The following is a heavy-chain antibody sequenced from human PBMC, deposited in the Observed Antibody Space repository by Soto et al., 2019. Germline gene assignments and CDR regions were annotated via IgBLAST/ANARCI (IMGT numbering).Heavy chain of an antibody. D-gene: IGHD4-4*01. CDR2: IRSKAYGGTT. CDR1: GFTFGDYA. Sequence: HPEGSLRLSCTASGFTFGDYALNWFRQAPGKGLEWVGFIRSKAYGGTTEYAASVKGRFTISRDDSKSIAYLQMNSLQTEDTAVYYCTRPYSNLPLVFDYWGQGTLVTVSS. CDR3: TRPYSNLPLVFDY. J-gene: IGHJ4*02. V-gene: IGHV3-49*03.